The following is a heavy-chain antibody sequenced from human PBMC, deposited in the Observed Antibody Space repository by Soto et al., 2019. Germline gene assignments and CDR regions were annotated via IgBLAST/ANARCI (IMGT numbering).Heavy chain of an antibody. CDR3: ARDGVLRGGETFDY. J-gene: IGHJ4*02. CDR2: INPSGGST. Sequence: QVQLVQSGAEVKKPGASVKVSCKASGYTFTSYYMHWVRQAPGQGLEWMGIINPSGGSTSYAQKFQGRVTMTRDTSSSIGCMDLSSLRSEDTAVYYCARDGVLRGGETFDYWGQGTLVTVSS. CDR1: GYTFTSYY. D-gene: IGHD3-16*01. V-gene: IGHV1-46*03.